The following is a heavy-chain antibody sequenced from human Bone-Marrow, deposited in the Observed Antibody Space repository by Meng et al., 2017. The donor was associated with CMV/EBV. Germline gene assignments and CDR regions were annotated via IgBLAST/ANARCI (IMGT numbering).Heavy chain of an antibody. J-gene: IGHJ4*02. CDR2: IIPIFGTA. V-gene: IGHV1-69*05. Sequence: SVKVSCKASGGTFSSYAISWVRQAPGQGLEWMGGIIPIFGTANYAQKFQGRVTITTDESTSTAYMELSSLRSEDTAVYYCARGGPGETYYFDYWGQRTLVTFSS. CDR1: GGTFSSYA. CDR3: ARGGPGETYYFDY. D-gene: IGHD3-10*01.